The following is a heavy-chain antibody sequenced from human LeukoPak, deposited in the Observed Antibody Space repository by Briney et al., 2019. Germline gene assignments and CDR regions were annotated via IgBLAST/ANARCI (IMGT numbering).Heavy chain of an antibody. CDR2: ISYDGSNK. CDR3: AKDSGSGWFGGDYYYGMDV. D-gene: IGHD6-19*01. V-gene: IGHV3-30-3*01. Sequence: GGSLRLSCAASGSTFSSYAMHWVRQAPGKGLEWVAVISYDGSNKYYADSVKGRFTISRDNSKNTLYLQMNSLRAEDTAVYYCAKDSGSGWFGGDYYYGMDVWGQGTTVTVSS. CDR1: GSTFSSYA. J-gene: IGHJ6*02.